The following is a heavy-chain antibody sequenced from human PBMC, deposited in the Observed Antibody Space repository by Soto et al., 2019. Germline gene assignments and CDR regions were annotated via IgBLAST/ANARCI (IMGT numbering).Heavy chain of an antibody. CDR1: GGTFSSYA. CDR3: GRGGAGAYYYYGMDV. V-gene: IGHV1-69*01. J-gene: IGHJ6*02. Sequence: QVQLVQSGAEVKKPGSSVKVSCKASGGTFSSYAISWVRQAPGQGLEWMGGIIPIFGTANYAQKFKSRVTITEDESTSTAYVQRSSLRSEDTGVYYRGRGGAGAYYYYGMDVWGQGTTVTVSS. D-gene: IGHD6-19*01. CDR2: IIPIFGTA.